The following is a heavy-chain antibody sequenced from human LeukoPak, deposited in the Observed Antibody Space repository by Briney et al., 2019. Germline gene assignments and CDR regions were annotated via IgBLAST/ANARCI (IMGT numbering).Heavy chain of an antibody. CDR2: IYYSGST. D-gene: IGHD2-2*01. CDR1: GGSISSYY. CDR3: ARLYATDVVVVPAATGYSMDV. Sequence: PSETLSLTCTVSGGSISSYYWIWIRQPPGKGLEWIGYIYYSGSTNYNPSLKGRVTIAVDTSKNQCSLKLSSVTAADTAVYYCARLYATDVVVVPAATGYSMDVWGQGTTVTVSS. J-gene: IGHJ6*02. V-gene: IGHV4-59*01.